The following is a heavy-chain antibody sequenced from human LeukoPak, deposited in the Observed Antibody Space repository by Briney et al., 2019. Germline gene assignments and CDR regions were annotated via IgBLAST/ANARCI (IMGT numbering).Heavy chain of an antibody. D-gene: IGHD5-12*01. Sequence: GGSLRLSCAASGFTFSTYGMIWVRQAPGKGLEWVSSISDTGGNTYYADSVKGRFTISRDNAENSLYLQMNSLRAEDTAVYYCARAGLRNYYYYYYMDVWGKGTTVTVSS. J-gene: IGHJ6*03. CDR1: GFTFSTYG. CDR2: ISDTGGNT. V-gene: IGHV3-21*01. CDR3: ARAGLRNYYYYYYMDV.